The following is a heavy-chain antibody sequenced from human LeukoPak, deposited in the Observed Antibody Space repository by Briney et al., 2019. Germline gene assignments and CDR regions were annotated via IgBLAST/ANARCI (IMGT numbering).Heavy chain of an antibody. CDR1: GGSISSSSYY. J-gene: IGHJ4*02. D-gene: IGHD6-6*01. V-gene: IGHV4-39*07. Sequence: SETLSLTCTVSGGSISSSSYYWGWIRQPPGKGLEWIGSIYYSGSTYYNPSLKSRVTISVDTSKNQFSLKLSSVTAADAAVYYCARTAPLSRSYGRNYFDYWGQGTLVTVSS. CDR3: ARTAPLSRSYGRNYFDY. CDR2: IYYSGST.